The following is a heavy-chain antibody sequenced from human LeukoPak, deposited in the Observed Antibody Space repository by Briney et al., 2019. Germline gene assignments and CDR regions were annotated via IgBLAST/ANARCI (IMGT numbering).Heavy chain of an antibody. J-gene: IGHJ5*02. CDR1: GGSISSYY. Sequence: SETLSITCTVSGGSISSYYWSWIRQPPGKGLEWIAYISDIGSINYNPSLKSRVTISLETSKNQFSLKLSSVTAADTAVYYCARRGGSSWYGDWFDPWGQGTLVTVSS. D-gene: IGHD6-13*01. CDR2: ISDIGSI. V-gene: IGHV4-59*08. CDR3: ARRGGSSWYGDWFDP.